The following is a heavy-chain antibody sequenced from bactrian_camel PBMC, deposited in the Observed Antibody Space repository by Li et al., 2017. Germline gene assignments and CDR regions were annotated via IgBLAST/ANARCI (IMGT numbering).Heavy chain of an antibody. J-gene: IGHJ4*01. Sequence: VQLVESGGGLVQPGGSLRLSCAASGFVFSNYWLYWVRQAPGKGLEWVSSISSGGGITYYTDSVKGRFTISRDNAKNTVYLQMDNLKPEDTGTYYCAATGGTLCRVRWVPSAMGHWGQGTQVTVS. CDR1: GFVFSNYW. CDR2: ISSGGGIT. V-gene: IGHV3S1*01. CDR3: AATGGTLCRVRWVPSAMGH. D-gene: IGHD5*01.